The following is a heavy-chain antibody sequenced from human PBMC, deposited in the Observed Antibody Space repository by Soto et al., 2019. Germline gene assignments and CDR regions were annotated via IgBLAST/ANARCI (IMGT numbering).Heavy chain of an antibody. J-gene: IGHJ4*02. Sequence: QVQLQESGPGLVKPSENLSLTCTVSGVSFSTYYWSWLRQAPGKGLEWIGYIYYSGSSNYNPSLKSRVTMSVDTSKNQLSLKLSSVTAADTAVYYCARDQGGPFDYWGQGTLVTVSS. D-gene: IGHD2-15*01. CDR1: GVSFSTYY. CDR2: IYYSGSS. V-gene: IGHV4-59*01. CDR3: ARDQGGPFDY.